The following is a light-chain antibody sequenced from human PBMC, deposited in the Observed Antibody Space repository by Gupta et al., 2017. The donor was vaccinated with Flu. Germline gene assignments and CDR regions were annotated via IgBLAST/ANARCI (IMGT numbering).Light chain of an antibody. CDR2: WAS. J-gene: IGKJ5*01. CDR1: QSVLYSSNNKNY. CDR3: QQYYSTPLIT. Sequence: DIVMTQSPDSLAVSLGERATINCKSSQSVLYSSNNKNYLAWYQQKPGQPPKLLIYWASTRESGVPDRFSGSGSGTDFTLTISSLQAEDVADYYCQQYYSTPLITFGQGTRLEIK. V-gene: IGKV4-1*01.